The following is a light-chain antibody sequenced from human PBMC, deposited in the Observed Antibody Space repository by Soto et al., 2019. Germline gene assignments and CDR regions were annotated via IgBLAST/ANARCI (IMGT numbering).Light chain of an antibody. CDR1: SSDVGNYNF. CDR3: CSYAGTYTYV. Sequence: QSVLTQPRSVSGSPGQSVTISCTGTSSDVGNYNFVSWYQQHPGKAPNLMIYDVSKRPSGVPDRFSGSKSGNTASLTISGLQAEDEADYYCCSYAGTYTYVFGTGTKLTVL. V-gene: IGLV2-11*01. J-gene: IGLJ1*01. CDR2: DVS.